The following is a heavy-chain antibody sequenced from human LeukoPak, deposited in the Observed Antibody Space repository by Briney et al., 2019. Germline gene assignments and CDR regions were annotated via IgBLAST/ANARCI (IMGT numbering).Heavy chain of an antibody. CDR3: AKDRFASGDCDD. D-gene: IGHD1-26*01. CDR1: GFTFSSYA. Sequence: GGSLRLSCAASGFTFSSYAMSWVRQPPGKGLEWVSAISGSGGSTYYADSVKGRFTISTDNSKNTLYLQMNSLRAKDTAVYYCAKDRFASGDCDDWGEGTRVTVSS. CDR2: ISGSGGST. J-gene: IGHJ4*02. V-gene: IGHV3-23*01.